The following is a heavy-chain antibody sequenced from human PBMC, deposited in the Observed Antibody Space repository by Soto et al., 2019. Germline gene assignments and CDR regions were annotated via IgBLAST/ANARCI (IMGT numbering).Heavy chain of an antibody. V-gene: IGHV1-18*01. CDR3: AREGGYYDSSGSLGPDY. Sequence: ASVKVSCKASGHTFTSYGISWVRQAPGQGLEWMGWISAYNGNTNYAQKLQGRVTMTTDTSTSTAYMELRSLRSDDTAVYYCAREGGYYDSSGSLGPDYWGQGTLVTVSS. J-gene: IGHJ4*02. CDR1: GHTFTSYG. CDR2: ISAYNGNT. D-gene: IGHD3-22*01.